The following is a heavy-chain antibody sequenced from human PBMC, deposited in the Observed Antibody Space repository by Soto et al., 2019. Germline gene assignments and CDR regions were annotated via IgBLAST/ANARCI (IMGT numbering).Heavy chain of an antibody. CDR1: GGSISSGGYY. V-gene: IGHV4-31*03. CDR3: AREGPDLLRYYWFDP. D-gene: IGHD1-26*01. CDR2: IYYSGST. Sequence: QVQLQESGPGLVKPSQTLSLTCTVSGGSISSGGYYWSWIRQHPGKGLEWIGYIYYSGSTYYNPSLKSRVTISVETSKNQFSLKLSSVTAADTAVYYCAREGPDLLRYYWFDPWGQGTLVTVSS. J-gene: IGHJ5*02.